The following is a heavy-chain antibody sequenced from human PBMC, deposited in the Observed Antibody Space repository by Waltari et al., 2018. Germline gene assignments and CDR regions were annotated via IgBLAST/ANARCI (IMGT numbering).Heavy chain of an antibody. CDR2: ISGSGGST. Sequence: EVQLLESGGGLVQPGGSLRLSCAASGFTFSSYAMSWVRQAPGKGLEWVSAISGSGGSTYYADSVKGRFTISRDNSKNTLYLQMNSLRAEDTAVYYCAKDGGVLMVHQGPTTYGMDVWGQGTTVTVSS. CDR1: GFTFSSYA. CDR3: AKDGGVLMVHQGPTTYGMDV. J-gene: IGHJ6*02. V-gene: IGHV3-23*01. D-gene: IGHD2-8*01.